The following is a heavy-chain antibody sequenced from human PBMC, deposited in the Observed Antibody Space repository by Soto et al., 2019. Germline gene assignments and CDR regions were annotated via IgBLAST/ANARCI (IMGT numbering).Heavy chain of an antibody. J-gene: IGHJ3*01. CDR2: IYYSGST. CDR1: GGSISRSSYY. D-gene: IGHD3-10*01. V-gene: IGHV4-61*05. CDR3: ARVWGGAFDF. Sequence: SETLSLTCTVSGGSISRSSYYWGWIRQPPGKGLEWIGYIYYSGSTNYNPSLKSRVTISVDTSKNQFSLKLSSVTAADTAVYYCARVWGGAFDFWGQGTMVTVSS.